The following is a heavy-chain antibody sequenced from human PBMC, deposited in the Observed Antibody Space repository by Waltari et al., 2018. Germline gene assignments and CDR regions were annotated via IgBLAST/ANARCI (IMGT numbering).Heavy chain of an antibody. CDR1: GFPFGGYW. Sequence: EVQLVESGGGLVQPGGSLRLSCAASGFPFGGYWMHWGRQAPGKGLVWVSSINSDGGSTNYVDSVKGRFTISRDNAKNTLYVQMNSLRAEDTAVYYCARGRFGSNGMDVWGQGTTVTVSS. D-gene: IGHD3-10*01. J-gene: IGHJ6*02. V-gene: IGHV3-74*01. CDR3: ARGRFGSNGMDV. CDR2: INSDGGST.